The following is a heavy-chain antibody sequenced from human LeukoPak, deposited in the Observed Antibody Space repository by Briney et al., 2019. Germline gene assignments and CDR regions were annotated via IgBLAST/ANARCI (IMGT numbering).Heavy chain of an antibody. Sequence: ASVKVSCKASGYTFTVYYIHWVRQAPGQGLEWMGWINPNSGGTNYAQKFQGRVTMTRDTSISTVYMELSRLRSDDTAVYYCARDLSTIAAAGTSYYYYYMDVWGKGTTVTVSS. CDR2: INPNSGGT. V-gene: IGHV1-2*02. J-gene: IGHJ6*03. CDR1: GYTFTVYY. CDR3: ARDLSTIAAAGTSYYYYYMDV. D-gene: IGHD6-13*01.